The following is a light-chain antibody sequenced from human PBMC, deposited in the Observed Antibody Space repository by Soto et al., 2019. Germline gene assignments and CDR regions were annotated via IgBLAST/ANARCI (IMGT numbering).Light chain of an antibody. V-gene: IGKV1-39*01. CDR3: QQTFSNLLS. J-gene: IGKJ4*01. CDR2: SAS. Sequence: FQLTKSPSSLSASVGDRVTIACRASERISDYLNWYQHKPGEAPKVLGYSASTQRGGVPSRFSGTGSGTEFTLTISSLQPEDVATYYGQQTFSNLLSFGGGTKMEIK. CDR1: ERISDY.